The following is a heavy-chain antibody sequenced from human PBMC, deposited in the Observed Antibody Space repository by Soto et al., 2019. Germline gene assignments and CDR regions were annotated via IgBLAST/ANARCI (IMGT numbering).Heavy chain of an antibody. Sequence: SGTLSLTCTGSGGSSSSYYWSWIRQPPGKGLEWIGYIYYSGSTNYNPSLKSRATISVDTSKNQFSLKLSSVTAADTAVYYCARDSLASTDPYYDSSGYYRWFDPWGQGTLVTVS. D-gene: IGHD3-22*01. CDR3: ARDSLASTDPYYDSSGYYRWFDP. V-gene: IGHV4-59*01. J-gene: IGHJ5*02. CDR2: IYYSGST. CDR1: GGSSSSYY.